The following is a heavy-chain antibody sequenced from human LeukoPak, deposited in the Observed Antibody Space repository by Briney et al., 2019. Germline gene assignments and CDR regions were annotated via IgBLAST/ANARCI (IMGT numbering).Heavy chain of an antibody. V-gene: IGHV1-69*10. CDR3: ARDRPVVAEEYYYYYYGMDV. CDR1: GGTFISYA. Sequence: SVKVSCKASGGTFISYAISWVRQAPGQGLEWMGGIIPIFGIANYAQKFQGRVTITADKSTSTAYMELSSLRSEDTAVYYCARDRPVVAEEYYYYYYGMDVWGQGTTVTVSS. J-gene: IGHJ6*02. D-gene: IGHD3-22*01. CDR2: IIPIFGIA.